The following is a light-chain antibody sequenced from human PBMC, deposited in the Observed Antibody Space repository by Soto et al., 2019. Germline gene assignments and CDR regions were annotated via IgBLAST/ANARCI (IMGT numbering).Light chain of an antibody. CDR2: AAS. V-gene: IGKV3-20*01. CDR1: QSVNSKF. Sequence: EIVLTQSPGTLSLSPGERATLSCRASQSVNSKFLAWYQQKPGQTPRLLIYAASSRATGIPDRFSGSGFGTDFSLTISRLEPEDFAVYYCQEYGTSPAVTFGGGTKVEIK. CDR3: QEYGTSPAVT. J-gene: IGKJ4*01.